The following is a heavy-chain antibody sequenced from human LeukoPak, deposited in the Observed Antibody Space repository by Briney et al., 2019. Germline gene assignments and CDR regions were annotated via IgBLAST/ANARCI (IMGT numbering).Heavy chain of an antibody. V-gene: IGHV2-5*02. CDR1: GVSLSTNAMG. J-gene: IGHJ4*02. D-gene: IGHD4-23*01. Sequence: SGPTLVKPTQTLTLTCTFSGVSLSTNAMGVGWIRQPPGKSLERLAFIYWDDDKRYSPSLKSRLTITKDTSKNQVVLTMTNMDPVDTATYYCAHSRGGKETGHFDYWGQGTLVTVSS. CDR2: IYWDDDK. CDR3: AHSRGGKETGHFDY.